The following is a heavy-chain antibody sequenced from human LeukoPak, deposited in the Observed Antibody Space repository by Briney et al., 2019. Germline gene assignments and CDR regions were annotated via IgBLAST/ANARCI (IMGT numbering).Heavy chain of an antibody. J-gene: IGHJ6*03. V-gene: IGHV1-46*01. D-gene: IGHD3-10*01. CDR1: GYTFTSYY. CDR2: INPSGGTT. Sequence: ASVKVSCKASGYTFTSYYMHWVRQAPGQELEWMGVINPSGGTTSHAQKFQGRVTMTRDTSTSTVYMELSSLRSEDTAVYYCAKNYGSGSSVKYYYYMDVWGKGTTVTVSS. CDR3: AKNYGSGSSVKYYYYMDV.